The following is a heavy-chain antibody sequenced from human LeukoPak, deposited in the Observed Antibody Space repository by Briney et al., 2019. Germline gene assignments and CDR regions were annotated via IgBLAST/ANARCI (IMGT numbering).Heavy chain of an antibody. CDR1: AYSINIGYY. V-gene: IGHV4-38-2*01. CDR2: FYHSGST. Sequence: SETLSLTCAVSAYSINIGYYWGWIRQPPGKGLEWIVSFYHSGSTYYNSSLKSRVSMSVDTSKNQFSLKLSSVTAADTAVYYCAGLHFAAAEEFGPWGQGTLVTVSS. D-gene: IGHD6-13*01. J-gene: IGHJ5*02. CDR3: AGLHFAAAEEFGP.